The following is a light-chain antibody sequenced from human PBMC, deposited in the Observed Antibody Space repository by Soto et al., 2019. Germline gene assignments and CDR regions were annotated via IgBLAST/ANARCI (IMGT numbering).Light chain of an antibody. Sequence: EIVLTQSPATLSLFPGERATLSCRTSQGVSSYLAWYVQKPGQPPRLLIYDASNRATGIPARFSGSGAGTDFTLTISNLESGDSAVYYCQQRNSWPLTFGGGTKVDIK. CDR1: QGVSSY. CDR3: QQRNSWPLT. CDR2: DAS. V-gene: IGKV3-11*01. J-gene: IGKJ4*01.